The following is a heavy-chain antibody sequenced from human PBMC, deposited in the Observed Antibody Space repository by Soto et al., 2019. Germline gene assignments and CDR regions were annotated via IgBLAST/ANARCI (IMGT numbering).Heavy chain of an antibody. Sequence: QLQLQESGPGLVKPSETLSLTCTVSGGSISSSSYYWGWIRQPPGKGLEWIGSIYYSGSTYYNPSLKSRVTISVDTSKNQFSLKLSSVTAADTAVYYCARGLGSGWALFDYWGQGTLVTVSS. CDR3: ARGLGSGWALFDY. CDR2: IYYSGST. CDR1: GGSISSSSYY. J-gene: IGHJ4*02. V-gene: IGHV4-39*01. D-gene: IGHD6-19*01.